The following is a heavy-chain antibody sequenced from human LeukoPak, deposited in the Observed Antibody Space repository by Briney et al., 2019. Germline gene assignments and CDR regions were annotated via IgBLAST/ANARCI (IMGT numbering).Heavy chain of an antibody. Sequence: GASVKVSCKASGYIFSDYYLHWVRQAPGQGLEWIGWIDPNSGGTYYSQTFQGRVTVTCDTSTSTGYMELSRLKSDDTALYHCASEHYDRRDYYGGAFDLWGQGTMVSVSS. CDR1: GYIFSDYY. CDR2: IDPNSGGT. V-gene: IGHV1-2*02. J-gene: IGHJ3*01. CDR3: ASEHYDRRDYYGGAFDL. D-gene: IGHD3-22*01.